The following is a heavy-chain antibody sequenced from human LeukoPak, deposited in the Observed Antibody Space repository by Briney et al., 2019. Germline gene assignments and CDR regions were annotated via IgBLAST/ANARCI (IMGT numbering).Heavy chain of an antibody. Sequence: PGGSLRLSCAASGFTFSTYAMSWVRQAPGKGLEWVSAISGSGGSTYYADSVKGRFTISRDNSKNTLYLQMNSLRAEDTALYFCAKDLKTYSYGLGDYWGQGTLVTVSS. J-gene: IGHJ4*02. CDR3: AKDLKTYSYGLGDY. V-gene: IGHV3-23*01. CDR1: GFTFSTYA. D-gene: IGHD5-18*01. CDR2: ISGSGGST.